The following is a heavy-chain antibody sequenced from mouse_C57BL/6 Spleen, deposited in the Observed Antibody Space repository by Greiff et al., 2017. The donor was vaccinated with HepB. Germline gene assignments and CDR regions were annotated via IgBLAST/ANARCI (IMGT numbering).Heavy chain of an antibody. CDR1: GYTFTSYW. CDR3: APDSSGTGAY. Sequence: QVQLQQPGAELVMPGASVKLSCKASGYTFTSYWMHWVKQRPGQGLEWIGEIDPSDSYTNYNQKFKGKSTLTVDKSSSTAYMQLSSLTSEDSAVYFCAPDSSGTGAYWGQGTLVTVSA. CDR2: IDPSDSYT. V-gene: IGHV1-69*01. D-gene: IGHD3-2*02. J-gene: IGHJ3*01.